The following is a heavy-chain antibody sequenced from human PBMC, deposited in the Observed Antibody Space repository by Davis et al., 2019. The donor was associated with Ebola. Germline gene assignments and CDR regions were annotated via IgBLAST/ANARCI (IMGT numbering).Heavy chain of an antibody. J-gene: IGHJ6*02. D-gene: IGHD4-17*01. CDR3: ARDYGDYYYGMDV. CDR2: IYSGGST. Sequence: GESLKISCAASGFTFSSYAMHWVRQAPGKGLEWVSVIYSGGSTYYADSVKGRFTISRDNSKNTLYLQMNSLRAEDTAVYYCARDYGDYYYGMDVWGQGTTVTVSS. V-gene: IGHV3-53*01. CDR1: GFTFSSYA.